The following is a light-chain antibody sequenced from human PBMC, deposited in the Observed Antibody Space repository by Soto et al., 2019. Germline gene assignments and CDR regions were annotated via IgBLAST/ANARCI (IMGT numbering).Light chain of an antibody. CDR1: QSVSSSY. CDR2: GAS. J-gene: IGKJ4*01. Sequence: EMVLTQSPGTLSLSPGERATLSCRASQSVSSSYLAWYQQKPGQAPRLLIYGASSRATGIPDRFSGSGSGTDFTLTISRLEPEDFAVDYCQQYGSSPPGITFGGGTKVAIK. CDR3: QQYGSSPPGIT. V-gene: IGKV3-20*01.